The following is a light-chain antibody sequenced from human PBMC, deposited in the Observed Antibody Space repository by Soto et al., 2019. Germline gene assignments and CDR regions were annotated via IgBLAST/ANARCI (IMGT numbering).Light chain of an antibody. Sequence: QSALTQPASVSGSPGQSITISCTGTSSDVGGYNYVSWYQQHPGKAPKLMIYDVSNRPSGVSNRFSGSKSGNTASLTLSGLQAEDEADYYCSSYTSSSTLGMVFGGGTKVTVL. CDR2: DVS. V-gene: IGLV2-14*01. CDR1: SSDVGGYNY. CDR3: SSYTSSSTLGMV. J-gene: IGLJ2*01.